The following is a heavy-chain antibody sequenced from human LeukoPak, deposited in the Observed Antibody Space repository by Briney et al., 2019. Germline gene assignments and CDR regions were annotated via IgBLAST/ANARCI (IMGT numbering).Heavy chain of an antibody. CDR1: GGSISSSSYY. CDR3: ARDGGSSFDY. J-gene: IGHJ4*02. V-gene: IGHV4-39*07. Sequence: SETLSLTCTVSGGSISSSSYYWGWIRQPPGKGLEWIGSIYYSGSTYYNPSLKSRVTISVDTSKNQFSLKLSSVTAADMAVYYCARDGGSSFDYWGQGTLVTVSS. D-gene: IGHD6-13*01. CDR2: IYYSGST.